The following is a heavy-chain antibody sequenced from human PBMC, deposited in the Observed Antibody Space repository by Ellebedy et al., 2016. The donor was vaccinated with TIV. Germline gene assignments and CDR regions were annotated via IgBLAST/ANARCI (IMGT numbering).Heavy chain of an antibody. D-gene: IGHD3-10*01. CDR3: TRDPETYYYGSGRDY. V-gene: IGHV3-49*03. CDR1: GFTFGDYA. Sequence: GGSLRLSXAASGFTFGDYAIHWFRQAPGKGLEWVGFIRTRAYGGTTQYAASVKGRFTISRDDSKNIAYLQMNSLRTEDTAVYYCTRDPETYYYGSGRDYWGQGTLVRVSS. J-gene: IGHJ4*02. CDR2: IRTRAYGGTT.